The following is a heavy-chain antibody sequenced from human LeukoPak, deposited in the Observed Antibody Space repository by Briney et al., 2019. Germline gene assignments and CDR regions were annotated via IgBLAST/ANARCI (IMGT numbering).Heavy chain of an antibody. J-gene: IGHJ4*02. V-gene: IGHV3-7*01. D-gene: IGHD3-10*01. CDR1: GFTFTTYW. CDR2: IKQDGTER. Sequence: GGSLRLSCAASGFTFTTYWMSWVRQAPGKGLEWVANIKQDGTERYYVDSVKGRFTISRDIVKNSLYLQMNSLRVEDTAVYYCAKVAKYYYGSETYYFFEHWGQGTPVTASS. CDR3: AKVAKYYYGSETYYFFEH.